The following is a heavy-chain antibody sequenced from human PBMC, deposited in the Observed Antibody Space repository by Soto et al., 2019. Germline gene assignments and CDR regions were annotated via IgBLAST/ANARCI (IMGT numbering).Heavy chain of an antibody. V-gene: IGHV1-2*02. CDR2: INPNSGGT. CDR1: GYTFTGYY. CDR3: ASPQNSIAVAGPYYYYYGMDV. Sequence: ASVKVSCKASGYTFTGYYMHWVRQAPGQGLEWMGWINPNSGGTNYAQKFQGRVTMTRDTSISTAYMELSRLRSDDTAVYYCASPQNSIAVAGPYYYYYGMDVWGQGTTVTVSS. D-gene: IGHD6-19*01. J-gene: IGHJ6*02.